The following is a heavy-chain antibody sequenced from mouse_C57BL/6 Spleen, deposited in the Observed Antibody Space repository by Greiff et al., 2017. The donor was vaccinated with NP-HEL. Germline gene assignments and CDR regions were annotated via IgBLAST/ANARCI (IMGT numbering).Heavy chain of an antibody. V-gene: IGHV1-61*01. J-gene: IGHJ2*01. D-gene: IGHD6-1*01. Sequence: QVQLQQVGAELVRPGSSVKLSCKASGYTFTSYWMDWVKQRPGQGLEWIGNIYPSDSETHYNQKFKDKATLTVDKSSSTSYMQLSSLTSEDSAVYYCARLAGYYFDYWGQGTTRTVSS. CDR3: ARLAGYYFDY. CDR2: IYPSDSET. CDR1: GYTFTSYW.